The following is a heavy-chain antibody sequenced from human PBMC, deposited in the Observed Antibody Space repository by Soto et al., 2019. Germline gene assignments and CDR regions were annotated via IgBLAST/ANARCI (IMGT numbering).Heavy chain of an antibody. J-gene: IGHJ3*02. V-gene: IGHV3-48*01. CDR2: ISSSSSTI. Sequence: GGSLRLSCAASGFTLSSYSMNWVRQAPGKGLEWVSYISSSSSTIYYADTVKGRFTISRDNAKNSLYLQMNNLRAEDTAMYYSAILSNYDFWSGTRPGDAFDIWGQGTMVTVSS. CDR1: GFTLSSYS. D-gene: IGHD3-3*01. CDR3: AILSNYDFWSGTRPGDAFDI.